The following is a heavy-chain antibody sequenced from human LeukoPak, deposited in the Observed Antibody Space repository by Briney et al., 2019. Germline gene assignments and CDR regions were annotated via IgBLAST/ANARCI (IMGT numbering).Heavy chain of an antibody. CDR1: GGTFSSYA. CDR3: ARGEGIAAASPIYY. CDR2: IIPIFGTA. D-gene: IGHD6-13*01. J-gene: IGHJ4*02. V-gene: IGHV1-69*05. Sequence: ASVKVSCKASGGTFSSYAISWVRQAPGQGLEWMGRIIPIFGTANYAQKFQGRVTITTDESTSTAYMEPRSLRSDDTAVYYCARGEGIAAASPIYYWGQGTLVTVSS.